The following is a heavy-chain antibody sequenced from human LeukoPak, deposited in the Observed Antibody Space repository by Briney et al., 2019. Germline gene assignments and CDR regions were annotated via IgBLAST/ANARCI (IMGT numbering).Heavy chain of an antibody. Sequence: SVKVSCKASGFTFTSSAVQWVRQARGQRLEWIGWIVVGSGNTNYAQKFQERVTITRDMSTSTAYMELSSLRSEDTAVYYCAAGSLPAARIINYYYYGMDVWGQGTTVTVSS. CDR3: AAGSLPAARIINYYYYGMDV. D-gene: IGHD2-2*01. CDR1: GFTFTSSA. V-gene: IGHV1-58*01. J-gene: IGHJ6*02. CDR2: IVVGSGNT.